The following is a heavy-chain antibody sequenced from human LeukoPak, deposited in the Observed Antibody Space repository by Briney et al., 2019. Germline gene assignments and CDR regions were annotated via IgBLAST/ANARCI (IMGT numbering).Heavy chain of an antibody. Sequence: PGGSLRLSCAASGFTFSSYAMSWVRQAPGKGLEWVSAISGSGGSTYYADSVKGRFTISRDNSKNTLYLQMNSLRAEDTAVYYCAKQKSIIGYSSSLIPNWFDPWGQGTLVTVSS. CDR3: AKQKSIIGYSSSLIPNWFDP. J-gene: IGHJ5*02. V-gene: IGHV3-23*01. CDR2: ISGSGGST. D-gene: IGHD6-13*01. CDR1: GFTFSSYA.